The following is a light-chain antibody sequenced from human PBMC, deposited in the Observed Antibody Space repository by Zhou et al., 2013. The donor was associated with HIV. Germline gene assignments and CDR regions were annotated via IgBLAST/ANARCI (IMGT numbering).Light chain of an antibody. V-gene: IGKV1-8*01. Sequence: AIRMTQSPSSFSASTGDTVTITCRASQDISNYLVWYQQKLGKAPNVLIYAASTLQSGVPSRFSGSGSGTDFTLTINSLQSEDFATYYCQQFNNYPLTFGGGTKVEIK. CDR3: QQFNNYPLT. J-gene: IGKJ4*01. CDR2: AAS. CDR1: QDISNY.